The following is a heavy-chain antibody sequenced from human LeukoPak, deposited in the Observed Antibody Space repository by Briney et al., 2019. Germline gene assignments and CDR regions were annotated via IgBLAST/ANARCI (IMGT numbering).Heavy chain of an antibody. D-gene: IGHD3-22*01. CDR1: GFTFSSYW. CDR2: IKQDGSEK. CDR3: AREAGDSSGWVNWFDP. Sequence: AGGSLRLSCAASGFTFSSYWLSWVRQAPGKGREWVANIKQDGSEKNYVDSVKGRFTISRDNAKNSLYLQMNSLRAEDTAVYYCAREAGDSSGWVNWFDPWGQGTLVTVSS. V-gene: IGHV3-7*01. J-gene: IGHJ5*02.